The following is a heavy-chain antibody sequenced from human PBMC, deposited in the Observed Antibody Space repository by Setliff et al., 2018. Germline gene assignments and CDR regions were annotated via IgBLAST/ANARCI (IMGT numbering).Heavy chain of an antibody. CDR3: ARELLFGGVIFGY. Sequence: ASVKVSCKASGYTFTSYNIHWFRQAPGQGLEWVGIIFPSDGSTAYAEKFQGGVTMTRDTSTRTVYMELSSLRLEDSAVYYCARELLFGGVIFGYWGQGTLVTVSS. D-gene: IGHD3-3*01. V-gene: IGHV1-46*01. J-gene: IGHJ4*02. CDR2: IFPSDGST. CDR1: GYTFTSYN.